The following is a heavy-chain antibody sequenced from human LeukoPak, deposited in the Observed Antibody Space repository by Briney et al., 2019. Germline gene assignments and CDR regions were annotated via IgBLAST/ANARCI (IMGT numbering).Heavy chain of an antibody. Sequence: PGGSLSLYCAASGFTFSNYAMSWVRQAPGKGLEWVSTVSGSGGSTFHADSVKGRFIIYRDNTKNTLYLQINSLRAEDTAVYYCAKDDFGSGSYFPRWFGPWGQGTLVTVSS. V-gene: IGHV3-23*01. CDR2: VSGSGGST. J-gene: IGHJ5*02. CDR1: GFTFSNYA. D-gene: IGHD3-10*01. CDR3: AKDDFGSGSYFPRWFGP.